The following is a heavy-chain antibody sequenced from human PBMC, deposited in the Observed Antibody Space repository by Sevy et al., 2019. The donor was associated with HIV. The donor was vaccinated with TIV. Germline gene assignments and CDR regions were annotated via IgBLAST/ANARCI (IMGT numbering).Heavy chain of an antibody. CDR3: ARSYGSGNYYGY. V-gene: IGHV1-18*01. CDR2: ISAYNGNT. Sequence: ASVKVSCKASGYTFISYAINWVRQAPGQGLEWMGWISAYNGNTNYAQKLQGRVTMTTDTSSSTAYMELRSLRSDETAVYYCARSYGSGNYYGYWGQGTLVTVSS. D-gene: IGHD3-10*01. CDR1: GYTFISYA. J-gene: IGHJ4*02.